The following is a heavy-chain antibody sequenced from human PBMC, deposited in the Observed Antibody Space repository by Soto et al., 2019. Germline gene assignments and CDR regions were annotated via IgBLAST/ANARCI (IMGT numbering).Heavy chain of an antibody. D-gene: IGHD3-22*01. CDR3: ARGYSSGYSAFDY. J-gene: IGHJ4*02. CDR2: IYYDGTSK. Sequence: PGGSLRLSCAASGFIFNNYGMHWVRQAPGKGLEWVALIYYDGTSKYYADSVKGRFTISRDNSRDTLYLQMTSLRAEDTAVYYCARGYSSGYSAFDYWGQGTPVTVSS. V-gene: IGHV3-33*01. CDR1: GFIFNNYG.